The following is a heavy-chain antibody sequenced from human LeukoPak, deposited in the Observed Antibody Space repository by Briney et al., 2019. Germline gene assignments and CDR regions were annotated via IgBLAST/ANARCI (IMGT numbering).Heavy chain of an antibody. CDR3: ANAYGSGYYYAYFDN. V-gene: IGHV3-23*01. CDR2: VGGSGSST. D-gene: IGHD3-10*01. CDR1: GCTFSGYA. J-gene: IGHJ4*02. Sequence: GGSLRLSCAASGCTFSGYAMNWVRQAPGKGLEWVSAVGGSGSSTYYADSVKGRFTISRDNSKNTLFLQMNSLTAEDTAMYYCANAYGSGYYYAYFDNWGQGALVTVSS.